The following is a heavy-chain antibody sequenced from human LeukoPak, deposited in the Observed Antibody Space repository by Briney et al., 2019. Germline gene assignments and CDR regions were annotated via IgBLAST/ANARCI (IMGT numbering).Heavy chain of an antibody. J-gene: IGHJ6*01. Sequence: GGSLRLSCTTSGLSFGDYAMSWFRQAPGKGLEWVGFIRSKAYGGTTEYAASVRGRFTISRDDSKSIAYLQMSSLKTEDTAVYYCTEAHCLSDCYSVYFDYGMDVWGQGTTVTVSS. CDR1: GLSFGDYA. CDR2: IRSKAYGGTT. D-gene: IGHD2-21*02. V-gene: IGHV3-49*03. CDR3: TEAHCLSDCYSVYFDYGMDV.